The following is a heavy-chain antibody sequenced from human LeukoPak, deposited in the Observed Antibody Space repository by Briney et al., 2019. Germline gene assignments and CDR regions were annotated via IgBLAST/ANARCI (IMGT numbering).Heavy chain of an antibody. CDR3: ARDKGEYYDSSGYLDY. V-gene: IGHV4-59*01. D-gene: IGHD3-22*01. J-gene: IGHJ4*02. CDR1: GDSINTYY. CDR2: IYYTGNT. Sequence: PSETLSLTCTVSGDSINTYYWSWIRHPPGKGLEWIGYIYYTGNTNYNPSLKSRVTISVDTSKNQFSLKLTSVTAADTAMYYCARDKGEYYDSSGYLDYWGQGTLVTVSS.